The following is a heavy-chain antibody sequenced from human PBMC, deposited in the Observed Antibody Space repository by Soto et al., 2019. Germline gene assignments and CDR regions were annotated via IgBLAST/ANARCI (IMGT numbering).Heavy chain of an antibody. Sequence: GGSLRLSCAASGFTFSSYGMHWVRQAPGKGLEWVAVIWYDGSNKYYADSVKGRFTISRDNSKNTLYLQMNSLRAEDTAVYYCARDRSYDFWIGTSYGMDVWGQGTTVTVSS. CDR3: ARDRSYDFWIGTSYGMDV. D-gene: IGHD3-3*01. J-gene: IGHJ6*02. CDR2: IWYDGSNK. V-gene: IGHV3-33*01. CDR1: GFTFSSYG.